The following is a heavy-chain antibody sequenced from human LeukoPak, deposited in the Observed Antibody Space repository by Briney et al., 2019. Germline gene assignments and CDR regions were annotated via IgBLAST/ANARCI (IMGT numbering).Heavy chain of an antibody. CDR3: ARARGYHDY. CDR2: INHSGST. Sequence: SETLSLTCAVYGGSFSGYYWSWIRQPPGKGLEWIGEINHSGSTTYNPSLKSRAPISVDTSKNQFSLKLSSVTAADTAVYYCARARGYHDYWGQGTLVTVSS. J-gene: IGHJ4*02. D-gene: IGHD6-13*01. CDR1: GGSFSGYY. V-gene: IGHV4-34*01.